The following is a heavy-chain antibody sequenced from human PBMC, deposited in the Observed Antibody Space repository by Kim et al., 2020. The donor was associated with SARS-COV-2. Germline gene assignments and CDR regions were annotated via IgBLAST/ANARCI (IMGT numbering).Heavy chain of an antibody. CDR3: ARDAVDTVTSAFDI. D-gene: IGHD5-18*01. V-gene: IGHV4-59*13. J-gene: IGHJ3*02. CDR2: IYYSGST. Sequence: SETLSLTCTVSGGSISSYYWSWIRQPPGKGLEWIGYIYYSGSTNYNPSLKSRVTISVDTSKNQFSLKLSSVTAADTAVYYCARDAVDTVTSAFDIWGQGTMVTVSS. CDR1: GGSISSYY.